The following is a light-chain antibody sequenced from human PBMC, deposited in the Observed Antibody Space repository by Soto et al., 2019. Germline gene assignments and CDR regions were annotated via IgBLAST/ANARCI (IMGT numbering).Light chain of an antibody. V-gene: IGKV1-39*01. Sequence: DIHMTQSPSTLSASPGDTATLTCRASQSVNRSLAWYQQKPGHAPTLLIYAASSLQSGVPSRFSGSGSGTELTLTISSLQPEDFATYDCQQNYSRPPTSTFGRGTKVDIK. CDR3: QQNYSRPPTST. J-gene: IGKJ4*01. CDR2: AAS. CDR1: QSVNRS.